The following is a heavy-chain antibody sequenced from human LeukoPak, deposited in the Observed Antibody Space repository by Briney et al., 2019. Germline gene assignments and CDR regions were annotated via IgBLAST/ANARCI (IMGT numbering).Heavy chain of an antibody. D-gene: IGHD2-21*01. CDR3: AKYSPIPV. Sequence: SVRVSCKASGGTFSSYAISWVRQAPGQGLEWMGGIIPIFGTANYAQKFQGRVSITADESTSTAYMELSSLRSEDTAVYYCAKYSPIPVWGQGTTVTVSS. J-gene: IGHJ6*02. CDR2: IIPIFGTA. V-gene: IGHV1-69*01. CDR1: GGTFSSYA.